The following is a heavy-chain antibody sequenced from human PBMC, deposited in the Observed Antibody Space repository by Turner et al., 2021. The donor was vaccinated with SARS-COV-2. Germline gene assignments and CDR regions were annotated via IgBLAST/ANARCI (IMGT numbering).Heavy chain of an antibody. Sequence: QVQLQESGPGLVQPSQTLSLTCTVSGGSISSGAYYWSWIRQHPGKGLEWIGYIYYSENTYYNPSLKSRVTISVETSKNQFSLKLSSVTAADTAVYYCARAGTDWLQYYYFDYWGQGTLVTVSS. CDR1: GGSISSGAYY. V-gene: IGHV4-31*03. CDR2: IYYSENT. J-gene: IGHJ4*02. D-gene: IGHD3-9*01. CDR3: ARAGTDWLQYYYFDY.